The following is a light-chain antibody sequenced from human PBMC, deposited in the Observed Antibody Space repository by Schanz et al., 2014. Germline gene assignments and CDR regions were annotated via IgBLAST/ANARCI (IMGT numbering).Light chain of an antibody. J-gene: IGLJ2*01. V-gene: IGLV2-8*01. CDR1: SSDVGGYNY. Sequence: QSALTQPPSASGSPGQSVTISCTGTSSDVGGYNYVSWYQQYPGKAPKLMIYEATKRPSGVSDRFSGSKSGKTASLTISGLQTEDEADYYCCSYAGDTPHVALGGGTKLTVL. CDR3: CSYAGDTPHVA. CDR2: EAT.